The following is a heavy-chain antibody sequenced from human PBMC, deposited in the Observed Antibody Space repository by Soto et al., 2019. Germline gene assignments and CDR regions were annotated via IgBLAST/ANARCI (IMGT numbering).Heavy chain of an antibody. J-gene: IGHJ6*02. CDR1: GYTFTNYG. D-gene: IGHD6-19*01. CDR3: ARSGSGWYGGFYYGMDV. Sequence: QVQLVQSGADVKKPGASVRVSCKASGYTFTNYGISWVRQAPGQGLEWMGWVSPYNGNTEYAEKFQGRGTMTTDTSTSTAYMEVRSLRSDDTAVYPCARSGSGWYGGFYYGMDVWGQGTALIVSS. CDR2: VSPYNGNT. V-gene: IGHV1-18*04.